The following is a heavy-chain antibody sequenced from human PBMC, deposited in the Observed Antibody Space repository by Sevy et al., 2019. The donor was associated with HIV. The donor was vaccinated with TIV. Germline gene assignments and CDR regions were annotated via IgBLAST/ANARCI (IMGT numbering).Heavy chain of an antibody. D-gene: IGHD5-18*01. Sequence: GGSLRLSCAASGFSFSVYWMSWVRQAPGKGLEWVATLKQDGSEKYYVDSVKGRFTISRDNAKNSLYLQMNSLGAEDTAVYYCVREGVGGYSYSLDCWGQGTLVTVSS. V-gene: IGHV3-7*01. CDR3: VREGVGGYSYSLDC. CDR2: LKQDGSEK. J-gene: IGHJ4*02. CDR1: GFSFSVYW.